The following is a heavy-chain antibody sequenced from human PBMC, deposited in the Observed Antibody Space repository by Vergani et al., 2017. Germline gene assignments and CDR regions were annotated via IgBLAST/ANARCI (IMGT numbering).Heavy chain of an antibody. Sequence: QVQLVESGGGVVQPGTSLRLSCVVSGFALNRHAMYWVRQAPGKALAWVVGISFDGTNEYYPDLVKGRFTISRDIAKNTLYLQVRSLRLEDTGVYHCVRDRGLCAGGRCYTEAWDYWGQGTPVTVSS. V-gene: IGHV3-30-3*01. CDR3: VRDRGLCAGGRCYTEAWDY. CDR1: GFALNRHA. J-gene: IGHJ4*02. CDR2: ISFDGTNE. D-gene: IGHD2-2*02.